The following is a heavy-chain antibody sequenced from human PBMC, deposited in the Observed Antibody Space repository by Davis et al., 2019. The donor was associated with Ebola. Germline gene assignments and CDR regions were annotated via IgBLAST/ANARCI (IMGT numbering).Heavy chain of an antibody. J-gene: IGHJ4*02. Sequence: GESLKTPCASPGFTFSTYGMSWVRQAPGKGLEWVSGISTGGSSTYLADSVKGRFTISRDDSKNTLSLQMNSLRAEDTAVYYCAKGRSFVDYWGQGTLVTVSS. CDR2: ISTGGSST. CDR3: AKGRSFVDY. V-gene: IGHV3-23*01. CDR1: GFTFSTYG.